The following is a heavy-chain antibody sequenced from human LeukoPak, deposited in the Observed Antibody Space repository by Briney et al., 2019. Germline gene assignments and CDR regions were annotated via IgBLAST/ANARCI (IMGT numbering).Heavy chain of an antibody. V-gene: IGHV4-39*07. Sequence: SETLSLTCTVSGGSISSSSYYWGWLRQPPGKGLEWLGSIYYSGSTYYNPSLKSRVTISVDTSKNQFSLKLSSVTAADTAVYYCARDPPYSYGFGHAFDIWGQGTMVTFSS. D-gene: IGHD5-18*01. CDR2: IYYSGST. CDR3: ARDPPYSYGFGHAFDI. CDR1: GGSISSSSYY. J-gene: IGHJ3*02.